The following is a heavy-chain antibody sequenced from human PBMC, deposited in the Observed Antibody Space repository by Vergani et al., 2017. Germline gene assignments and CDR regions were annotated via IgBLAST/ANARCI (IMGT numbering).Heavy chain of an antibody. CDR2: IRSDESRR. V-gene: IGHV3-11*04. J-gene: IGHJ6*02. CDR1: GFFFSDYY. Sequence: VQLVESGGGLVKPGGSLRLSCTASGFFFSDYYMSWLRQAPGKGLEWVASIRSDESRRYYGDSMEGPFTISRDNAKNSLYLQMNSLRAEDTAVYYCLLYYYYYGMDVWGQGILVTVSS. CDR3: LLYYYYYGMDV.